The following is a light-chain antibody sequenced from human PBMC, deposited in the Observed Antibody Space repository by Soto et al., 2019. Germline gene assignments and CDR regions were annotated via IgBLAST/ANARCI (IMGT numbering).Light chain of an antibody. V-gene: IGKV3D-15*01. CDR3: QQYNNWPVT. J-gene: IGKJ4*01. CDR2: SVS. Sequence: EIVMTQPPATLSVSPGERATLSCRASQSVSNDYVAWVQQKPGQTPRLLIYSVSSRATGIPDRFSGSGSGTDFTLTISRLEPEDFATYYCQQYNNWPVTFGGGTKVEI. CDR1: QSVSND.